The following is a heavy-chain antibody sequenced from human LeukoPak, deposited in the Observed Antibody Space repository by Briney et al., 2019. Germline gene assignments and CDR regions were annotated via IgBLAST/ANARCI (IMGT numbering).Heavy chain of an antibody. D-gene: IGHD1-7*01. CDR2: ISWNSGSI. CDR1: GFTFDDYA. V-gene: IGHV3-9*01. CDR3: ARMNYVSSGWGAPFDY. Sequence: PGGSLRLSCAASGFTFDDYAMHWVRQAPGKGLEWVSGISWNSGSIGYADSVKGRFTISRDNAKNSLYLQMNSLRAEDTAVYYCARMNYVSSGWGAPFDYWGQGTLVTVS. J-gene: IGHJ4*02.